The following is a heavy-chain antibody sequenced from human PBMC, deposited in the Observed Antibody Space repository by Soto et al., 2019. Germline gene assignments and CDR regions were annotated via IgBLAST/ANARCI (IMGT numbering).Heavy chain of an antibody. CDR1: RYTFTSYG. V-gene: IGHV1-18*01. J-gene: IGHJ6*02. CDR2: IIAYNGNT. CDR3: ARQWFGELIEYYYGMDV. Sequence: ASVKFSCKASRYTFTSYGISWVRQAPGQVLECMVWIIAYNGNTNYXXKLQGRVXXTTDTSTSPAXIDLTXLRSDDTAVYYCARQWFGELIEYYYGMDVXXQ. D-gene: IGHD3-10*01.